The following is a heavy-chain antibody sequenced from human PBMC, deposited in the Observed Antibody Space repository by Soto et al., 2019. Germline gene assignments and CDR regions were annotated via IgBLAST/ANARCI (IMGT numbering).Heavy chain of an antibody. V-gene: IGHV5-51*01. CDR2: IYPGDSDT. D-gene: IGHD6-13*01. J-gene: IGHJ4*02. Sequence: GESLKISCKGSGYSFTIYWIGWARQMPGKGLEWMGIIYPGDSDTRYRPSFQGQVTISADKSISTAYLQWSSLKAPDTAMYYCARQARYSSSWPDWGQGTLVTVSS. CDR3: ARQARYSSSWPD. CDR1: GYSFTIYW.